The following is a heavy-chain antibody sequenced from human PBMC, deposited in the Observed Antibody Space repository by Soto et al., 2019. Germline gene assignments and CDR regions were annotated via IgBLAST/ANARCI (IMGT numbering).Heavy chain of an antibody. J-gene: IGHJ4*02. CDR2: ISAYNGNT. Sequence: ASVKVSCKASGYTFTSYGISWVRQAPGQGLEWMGWISAYNGNTNYAQKLQGRVTMTTDTSTSTAYMELRSLGSDDTAVYYCGLQLLSWRFHIDYWGQGTLVTVSS. CDR1: GYTFTSYG. D-gene: IGHD2-2*01. V-gene: IGHV1-18*01. CDR3: GLQLLSWRFHIDY.